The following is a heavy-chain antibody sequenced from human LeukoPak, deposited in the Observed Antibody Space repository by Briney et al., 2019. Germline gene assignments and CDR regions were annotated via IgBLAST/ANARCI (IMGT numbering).Heavy chain of an antibody. CDR2: TYYRSKWYN. J-gene: IGHJ4*02. V-gene: IGHV6-1*01. CDR3: AREIPKDPCSSSWYNYFDY. CDR1: GDSVSSNSAA. D-gene: IGHD6-13*01. Sequence: SQTLSLTCAISGDSVSSNSAAWNWIRQSPSRGLEWLGRTYYRSKWYNDYAVSVKSRITINPDTSKNQFSLQLNSVTPEDTAVYYCAREIPKDPCSSSWYNYFDYWGQGTLVTVSS.